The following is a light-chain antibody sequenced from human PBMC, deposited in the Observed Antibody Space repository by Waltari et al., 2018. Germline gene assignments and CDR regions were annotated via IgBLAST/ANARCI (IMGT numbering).Light chain of an antibody. V-gene: IGLV3-25*03. CDR3: QSADSSGTYRV. J-gene: IGLJ1*01. CDR1: ALPKPY. CDR2: KDS. Sequence: SYELTQPPSVSVSPGQTARITCSGDALPKPYAYWYQQKPGQAPVLVIYKDSERPSGIPERFAGSSSGTTVTLTISGVQAEDEADYYCQSADSSGTYRVFGTGTKVTVL.